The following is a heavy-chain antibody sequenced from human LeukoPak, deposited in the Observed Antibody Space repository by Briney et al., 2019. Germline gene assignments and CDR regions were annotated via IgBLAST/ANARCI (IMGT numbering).Heavy chain of an antibody. Sequence: GGSLRLSCAASGFTLSDYWTMWVRQTPEKGLEWVANINTDGSAEYYGDSVKGRFTISRDNAKNSLSLQMNSLRVEDTALYYCARGKIDFWGQGILVTVSS. CDR1: GFTLSDYW. J-gene: IGHJ4*02. CDR3: ARGKIDF. CDR2: INTDGSAE. V-gene: IGHV3-7*01.